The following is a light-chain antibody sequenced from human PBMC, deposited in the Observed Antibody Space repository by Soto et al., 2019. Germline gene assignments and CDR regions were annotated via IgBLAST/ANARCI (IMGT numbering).Light chain of an antibody. Sequence: QSALTQPASVSGSPGQSITMSCTGASSDIDGYDYVSWYQHHPGEAPKLLIYDVTNRPSGVSNRFSASKSGNTASLTISGLQSEDEAEYYCSSYTSRNTVVFGGGTKLTVL. CDR1: SSDIDGYDY. J-gene: IGLJ2*01. CDR3: SSYTSRNTVV. CDR2: DVT. V-gene: IGLV2-14*01.